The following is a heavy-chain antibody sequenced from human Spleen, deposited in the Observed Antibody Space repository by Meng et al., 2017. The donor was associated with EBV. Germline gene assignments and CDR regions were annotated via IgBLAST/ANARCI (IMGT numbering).Heavy chain of an antibody. CDR2: LIPMFGAP. CDR1: GGPFSSDA. D-gene: IGHD3-10*01. CDR3: ASESGRGYTPDY. J-gene: IGHJ4*02. Sequence: QVQSVQSGAEVKRPGSSVKVACKTSGGPFSSDAISWVRQAPGQGLEWLGGLIPMFGAPNYAQKFQGRVTITADESTSTHYMELSSLRSEDTAVYYCASESGRGYTPDYWGQGTLVTVSS. V-gene: IGHV1-69*12.